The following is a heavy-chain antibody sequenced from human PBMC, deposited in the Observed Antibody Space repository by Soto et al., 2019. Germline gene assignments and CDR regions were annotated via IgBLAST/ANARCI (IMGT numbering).Heavy chain of an antibody. CDR1: GCTFSSYE. CDR3: ARYVGRSGYGSLHY. CDR2: ISSSGSTI. J-gene: IGHJ4*02. V-gene: IGHV3-48*03. D-gene: IGHD6-13*01. Sequence: GGSLRLSCAASGCTFSSYELNCVSQAPGKGLEWFSYISSSGSTIYYADSVRGRCTISRDNAKESLYLELNRMRAEDTAVYYGARYVGRSGYGSLHYWGLGTRGTDSS.